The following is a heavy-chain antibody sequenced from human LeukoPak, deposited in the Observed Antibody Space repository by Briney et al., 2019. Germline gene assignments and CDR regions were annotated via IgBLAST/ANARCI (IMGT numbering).Heavy chain of an antibody. J-gene: IGHJ4*02. V-gene: IGHV4-59*12. CDR2: IYYSGST. CDR1: GGSISSYY. CDR3: ARGRYYYDSSGYYVFDY. D-gene: IGHD3-22*01. Sequence: SETLSLTCSVSGGSISSYYWNWIRQTPGKGLEWIGYIYYSGSTNYNPSLKSRVTISVDTSKNQFSLKLSSVTAADTAVYYCARGRYYYDSSGYYVFDYWGQGTLVTVSS.